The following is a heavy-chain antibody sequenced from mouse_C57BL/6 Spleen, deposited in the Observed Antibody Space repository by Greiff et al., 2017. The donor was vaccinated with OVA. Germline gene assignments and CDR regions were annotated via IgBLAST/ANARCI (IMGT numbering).Heavy chain of an antibody. CDR2: IYPSSGGT. J-gene: IGHJ3*01. CDR3: AGTAQATSWCAY. Sequence: QVQLQQPGTELVKPGASVKLSCKASGYTFTSYWMHWVKQRPGQGLEWIGNIYPSSGGTNYNEKFKSKATLTVDKSSSTAYMQVSSLTSEDSAVYYGAGTAQATSWCAYWGQGTLGTVSA. CDR1: GYTFTSYW. D-gene: IGHD3-2*02. V-gene: IGHV1-53*01.